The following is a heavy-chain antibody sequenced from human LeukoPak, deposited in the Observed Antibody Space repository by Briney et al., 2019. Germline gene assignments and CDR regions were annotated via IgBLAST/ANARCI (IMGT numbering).Heavy chain of an antibody. D-gene: IGHD1-1*01. V-gene: IGHV3-20*04. CDR2: INWNGGST. J-gene: IGHJ3*02. Sequence: PGGSLRLSCAASGFTFDDYGMSWVRQAPGKGLEWVSGINWNGGSTGYADSVKGRFTISRDNSKNTLYLQMNSLRAEDTAVYYCARKGNGALDIWGQGTMVTVSS. CDR3: ARKGNGALDI. CDR1: GFTFDDYG.